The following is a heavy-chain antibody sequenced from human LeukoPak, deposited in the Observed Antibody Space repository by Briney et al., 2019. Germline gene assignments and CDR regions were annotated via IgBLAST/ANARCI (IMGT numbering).Heavy chain of an antibody. Sequence: ASVKVSCKASGYTFTSYDINWVRQATGQGLEWMGWMNPNSGNTGYAQKFQGRVTMTRNTSISTAYMELSRLRSDDTAVYYCASGSYSPRRAFDIWGQGTMVTVSS. J-gene: IGHJ3*02. V-gene: IGHV1-8*01. CDR2: MNPNSGNT. CDR3: ASGSYSPRRAFDI. CDR1: GYTFTSYD. D-gene: IGHD1-26*01.